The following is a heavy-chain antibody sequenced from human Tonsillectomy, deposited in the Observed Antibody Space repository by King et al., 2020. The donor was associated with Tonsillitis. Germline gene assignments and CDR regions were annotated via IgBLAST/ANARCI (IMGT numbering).Heavy chain of an antibody. CDR1: GFPFSSYG. Sequence: VQLVESGGGVVQPGRSLRLSCAASGFPFSSYGMHGVRQAPGKGLEWVAVISYDGSNKYYADPVKGRFTISRDNSKNTLYLQMNSLGAEDTAVYYCEVVHEAFDIWGQGTMVTVSS. CDR3: EVVHEAFDI. CDR2: ISYDGSNK. V-gene: IGHV3-30*03. D-gene: IGHD2-15*01. J-gene: IGHJ3*02.